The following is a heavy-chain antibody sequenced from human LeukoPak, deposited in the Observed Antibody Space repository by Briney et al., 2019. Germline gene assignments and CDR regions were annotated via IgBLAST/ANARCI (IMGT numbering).Heavy chain of an antibody. CDR3: AREGNDGSGWSGHNDY. J-gene: IGHJ4*02. CDR1: GGSISSNNW. Sequence: SETLSLTCAVSGGSISSNNWWGWVRQPPGKGLEWIGYIYYSGSTNYNPSLKSRVTISVDTSKNQFSLKLSSVTAADTAVYYCAREGNDGSGWSGHNDYWGQGTLVTVSS. D-gene: IGHD6-19*01. CDR2: IYYSGST. V-gene: IGHV4-4*02.